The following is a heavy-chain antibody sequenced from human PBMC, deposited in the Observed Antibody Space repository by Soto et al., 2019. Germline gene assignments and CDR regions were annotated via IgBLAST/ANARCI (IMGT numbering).Heavy chain of an antibody. CDR3: ARAFGVVPQGPDY. Sequence: GASVKVSCKASGYTFTGYYMHWVRQAPGQGLEWMGWINPNSGGTNYAQKFQGWVTMTRDTSISTAYMELSRLRSDDTAVYYCARAFGVVPQGPDYCGQGTLVTVSS. CDR1: GYTFTGYY. CDR2: INPNSGGT. V-gene: IGHV1-2*04. D-gene: IGHD3-3*01. J-gene: IGHJ4*02.